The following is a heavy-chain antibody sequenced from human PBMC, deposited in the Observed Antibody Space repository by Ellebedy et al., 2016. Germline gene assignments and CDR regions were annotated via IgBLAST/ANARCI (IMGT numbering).Heavy chain of an antibody. J-gene: IGHJ4*02. V-gene: IGHV3-48*02. D-gene: IGHD2-15*01. Sequence: GGSLRLSCAASGFTFSSYSMNWVRQGPGKGLEWVAYISSGSSAIYYTDSVKGRFTISRDNAKNSLYLQMNSLRDEDTALYYCARVGFCSADRCNGDFDYWGQGTLVTVSS. CDR2: ISSGSSAI. CDR1: GFTFSSYS. CDR3: ARVGFCSADRCNGDFDY.